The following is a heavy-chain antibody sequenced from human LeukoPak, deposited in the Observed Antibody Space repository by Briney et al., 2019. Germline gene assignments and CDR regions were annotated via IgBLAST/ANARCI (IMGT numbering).Heavy chain of an antibody. CDR2: IKIKTDGGTT. D-gene: IGHD6-19*01. CDR3: TTVGSSGGDN. CDR1: GLTLSSLW. Sequence: GGSLRLSCAPSGLTLSSLWMSWVRPAQGEGVGWGGRIKIKTDGGTTDYAACVEDRFTISRQDSENTLYVQMNSLKTEDTAVYYCTTVGSSGGDNWGQRTLCTVSP. V-gene: IGHV3-15*01. J-gene: IGHJ4*02.